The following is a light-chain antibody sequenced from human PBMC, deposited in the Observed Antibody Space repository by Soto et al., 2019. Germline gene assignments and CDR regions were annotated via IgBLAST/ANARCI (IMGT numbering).Light chain of an antibody. CDR1: SSDVGAYNF. V-gene: IGLV2-14*03. CDR2: NVY. J-gene: IGLJ1*01. CDR3: SAYTVSRTYV. Sequence: SVLTHPASVSGSAGQSITISCTGTSSDVGAYNFVSWHQQHPGKAPKLMIYNVYDRPSGISYRFSGSKSGNTASLTISGLQGEDEADYYCSAYTVSRTYVFGTGTKVTVL.